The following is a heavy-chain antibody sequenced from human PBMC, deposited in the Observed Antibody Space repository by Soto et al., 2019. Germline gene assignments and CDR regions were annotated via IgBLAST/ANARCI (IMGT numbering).Heavy chain of an antibody. CDR3: AKDRRAGGNSAFYFDF. V-gene: IGHV3-23*01. CDR2: ISATGGGT. Sequence: VGSLRLSCAASGFKFSNYAMSWVRQAPGKGLEWVSLISATGGGTYYADSVKGRFTISRDNSHNTLYLQVHSLTAEDTAVYYCAKDRRAGGNSAFYFDFWGQGAQVTVSS. J-gene: IGHJ4*02. CDR1: GFKFSNYA. D-gene: IGHD3-16*01.